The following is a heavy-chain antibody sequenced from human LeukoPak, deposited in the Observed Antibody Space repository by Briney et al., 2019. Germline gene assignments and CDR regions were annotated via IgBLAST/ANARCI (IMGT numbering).Heavy chain of an antibody. V-gene: IGHV4-4*02. CDR3: AKSSYSIFDY. CDR1: GDSISSTNW. J-gene: IGHJ4*02. D-gene: IGHD5-18*01. CDR2: IFHSGNT. Sequence: SETLSLTCTVSGDSISSTNWWTWVRQSPGRGLEWIGEIFHSGNTNYHPSLKSRVTISVDTSKNQFSLKLSSVTAADTAVYYCAKSSYSIFDYWGQGTLVTVSS.